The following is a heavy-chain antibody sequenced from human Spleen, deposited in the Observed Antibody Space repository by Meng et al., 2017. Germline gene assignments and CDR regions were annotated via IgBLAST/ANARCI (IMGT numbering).Heavy chain of an antibody. CDR2: IDYSGSA. J-gene: IGHJ5*02. V-gene: IGHV4-39*07. Sequence: SETLSLTCTVSGGSISSNLNFWGWIRQPPGKGLDWIGSIDYSGSAYYNWSLRSRVTISVDTSKNQFSLQLTSVTAADTAVYYCARGGWRGLVTPKNWFDPWGQGTLVTVSS. CDR3: ARGGWRGLVTPKNWFDP. D-gene: IGHD4-23*01. CDR1: GGSISSNLNF.